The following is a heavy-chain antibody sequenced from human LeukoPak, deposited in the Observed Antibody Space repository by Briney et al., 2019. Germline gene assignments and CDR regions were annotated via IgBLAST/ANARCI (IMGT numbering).Heavy chain of an antibody. CDR2: INNRGTT. J-gene: IGHJ4*02. CDR3: ARVPLWWLTPFDV. CDR1: GGSLSPHY. V-gene: IGHV4-34*01. D-gene: IGHD5-12*01. Sequence: SETLSLTCAVSGGSLSPHYWSWIRRPLGKGLEWIGEINNRGTTNYSPSLRGRAIISVDTSKTQFSLRLTSVTAADTAIYYCARVPLWWLTPFDVWGQGTLVTVSS.